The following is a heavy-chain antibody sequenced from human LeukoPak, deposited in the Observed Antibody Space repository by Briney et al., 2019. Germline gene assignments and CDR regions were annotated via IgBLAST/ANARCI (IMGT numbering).Heavy chain of an antibody. CDR3: ARGGGLDV. D-gene: IGHD3-16*01. Sequence: GESLRLSCAASGFTFSNFWMNWVRQAPGKGLEWVASINHNGNVNYYVDSVKGRFTISRDNAKNSLYLQMSNLRAEDTAVYFCARGGGLDVWGQGATVTVSS. CDR2: INHNGNVN. CDR1: GFTFSNFW. J-gene: IGHJ6*02. V-gene: IGHV3-7*03.